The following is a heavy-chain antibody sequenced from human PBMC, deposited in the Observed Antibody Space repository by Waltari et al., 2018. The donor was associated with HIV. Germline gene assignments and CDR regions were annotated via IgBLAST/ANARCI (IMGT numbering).Heavy chain of an antibody. CDR2: ISVFNANT. CDR3: GRDLFPRLQLRSDWIDP. J-gene: IGHJ5*02. CDR1: GYPFNNYG. V-gene: IGHV1-18*01. Sequence: QVQLEQSGTEVKKPGASVKVSCRASGYPFNNYGITWVRQAPGQGLEWMGWISVFNANTNYAQKFQGRVTMTADTATRTVYLELRSLKSDDTAVYFCGRDLFPRLQLRSDWIDPWGQGTLVIVSS. D-gene: IGHD1-1*01.